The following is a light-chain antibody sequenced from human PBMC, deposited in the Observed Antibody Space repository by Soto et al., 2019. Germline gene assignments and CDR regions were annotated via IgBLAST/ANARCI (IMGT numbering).Light chain of an antibody. V-gene: IGKV1D-13*01. CDR3: HQFNNYHFT. Sequence: AIQLTQSPSSLSASVGDRVTITCRASQGISSALAWYQQTPGKPPKLLIYDASSLEIGVPSRFSGSGSVTDFTLTISNLQPEDFATYYCHQFNNYHFTFGPGTKVDIK. CDR1: QGISSA. CDR2: DAS. J-gene: IGKJ3*01.